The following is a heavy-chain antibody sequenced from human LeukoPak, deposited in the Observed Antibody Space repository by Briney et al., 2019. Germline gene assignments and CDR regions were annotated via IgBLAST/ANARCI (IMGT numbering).Heavy chain of an antibody. V-gene: IGHV1-3*01. Sequence: ASVKVSCKASGYTFTSYAMHWVRQAPGQRLEWMGWINAGNGNTKYSQEFQGRVTITRDTSISTAYMELSGLRSDDTAVYYCASRTNSSSWYDYYYYYMDVWGKGTTVTVSS. CDR1: GYTFTSYA. CDR2: INAGNGNT. J-gene: IGHJ6*03. D-gene: IGHD6-13*01. CDR3: ASRTNSSSWYDYYYYYMDV.